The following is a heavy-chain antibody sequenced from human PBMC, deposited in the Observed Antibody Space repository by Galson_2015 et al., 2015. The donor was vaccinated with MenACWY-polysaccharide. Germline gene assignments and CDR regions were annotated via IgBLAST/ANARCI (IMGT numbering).Heavy chain of an antibody. CDR2: ISSDGSST. CDR3: ARVQGEYSHDWHQPYSFDY. V-gene: IGHV3-74*01. CDR1: GFTFSSYW. D-gene: IGHD6-6*01. J-gene: IGHJ4*02. Sequence: SLRLSCAASGFTFSSYWMHWVRQVPGKGLVWVSRISSDGSSTSYADSVKGRFTISRDNAKNTLHLQMNSLRVEDTAVYYCARVQGEYSHDWHQPYSFDYWSQGTLVTVSS.